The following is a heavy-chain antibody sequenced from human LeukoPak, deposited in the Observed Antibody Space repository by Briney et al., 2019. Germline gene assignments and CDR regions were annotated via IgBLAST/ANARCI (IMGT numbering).Heavy chain of an antibody. J-gene: IGHJ6*03. CDR1: GFTFSSYS. D-gene: IGHD3-10*01. Sequence: PGGSLRLSCAASGFTFSSYSMNWVRQAPGKGLEWVSSISSSSSYIYYADSVKGRFTISRDNAKNSLYLQMNSLSAEDTAVYYCARDLSYGSGSYPMDVWGKGTTVTVSS. V-gene: IGHV3-21*01. CDR2: ISSSSSYI. CDR3: ARDLSYGSGSYPMDV.